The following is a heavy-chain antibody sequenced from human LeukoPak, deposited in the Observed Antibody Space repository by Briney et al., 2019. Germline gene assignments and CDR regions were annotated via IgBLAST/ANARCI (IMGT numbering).Heavy chain of an antibody. CDR2: IYYSGSA. D-gene: IGHD4-17*01. Sequence: SETLSLICAVSGGSISSNGYYWGWIPQPPGKGLEWIGPIYYSGSAYYNPSLKSRVTISVDTSKNQFSLKVTSVTAADTAVYYCARAYGARPYYYFDYWGQGTLVTVSS. CDR3: ARAYGARPYYYFDY. CDR1: GGSISSNGYY. J-gene: IGHJ4*02. V-gene: IGHV4-39*01.